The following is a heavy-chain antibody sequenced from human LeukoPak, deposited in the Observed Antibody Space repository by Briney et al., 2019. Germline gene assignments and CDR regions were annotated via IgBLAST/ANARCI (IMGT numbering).Heavy chain of an antibody. V-gene: IGHV3-66*01. CDR3: AREGTPSGGYFDY. D-gene: IGHD2-15*01. Sequence: GGSLRLSCAASGFTVSSNYMSWVRQAPGKGQEWVSVIYSGGSTYYADSVKDRFSISRDNPKNTLYLQMISLRAEDTAVYYCAREGTPSGGYFDYWGQGTLVTVSS. CDR1: GFTVSSNY. CDR2: IYSGGST. J-gene: IGHJ4*02.